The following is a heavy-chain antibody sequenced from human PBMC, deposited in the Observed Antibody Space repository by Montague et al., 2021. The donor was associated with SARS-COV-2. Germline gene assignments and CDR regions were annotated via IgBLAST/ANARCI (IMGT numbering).Heavy chain of an antibody. D-gene: IGHD6-19*01. J-gene: IGHJ5*02. CDR1: GGSISSGGFS. V-gene: IGHV4-30-2*01. Sequence: TLSLTCSLSGGSISSGGFSWSWIRQPPGKGLEWIGHIFHTGNHNYSPSLKSRVTISIDRSKNQFSLNLDSVAAADTAVYYCARLKVAPNGGWNWFDPWGQGILVTVSS. CDR3: ARLKVAPNGGWNWFDP. CDR2: IFHTGNH.